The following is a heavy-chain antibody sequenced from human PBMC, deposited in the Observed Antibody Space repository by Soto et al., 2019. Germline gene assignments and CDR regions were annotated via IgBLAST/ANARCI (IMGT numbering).Heavy chain of an antibody. CDR3: ASGLSPEQLVGDPGAFDI. Sequence: PSETLSLTCTVSGGSISSYYWSWIRQPPGKGLEWIGYIYYSGSTNYNPSLKSRVTISVDTSKNQFSLKLSSVTAADTAVYYRASGLSPEQLVGDPGAFDIWGQGTMVTVSS. CDR1: GGSISSYY. V-gene: IGHV4-59*01. D-gene: IGHD6-13*01. CDR2: IYYSGST. J-gene: IGHJ3*02.